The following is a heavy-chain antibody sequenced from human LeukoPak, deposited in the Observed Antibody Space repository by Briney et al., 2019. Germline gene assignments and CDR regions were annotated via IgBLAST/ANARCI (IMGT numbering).Heavy chain of an antibody. CDR2: IIPIFGTA. J-gene: IGHJ4*02. D-gene: IGHD3-22*01. Sequence: ASVKVSCKASGGTFSSYAISWVRQAPGQGLEWMGRIIPIFGTANYAQKFQGRVTITTDESTSTAYMELSSLRSEDTAVYYCARDTPSSGYPTPFDYWGQGTLVTVSS. CDR1: GGTFSSYA. V-gene: IGHV1-69*05. CDR3: ARDTPSSGYPTPFDY.